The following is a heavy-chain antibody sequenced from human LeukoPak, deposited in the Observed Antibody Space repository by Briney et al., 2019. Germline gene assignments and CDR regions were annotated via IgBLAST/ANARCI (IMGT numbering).Heavy chain of an antibody. V-gene: IGHV4-39*01. J-gene: IGHJ4*02. CDR2: IYYSGST. Sequence: SSETLSLTCTVSGGSTSSTSYYWGWIRQPPGKDLEWIGSIYYSGSTYYNPSLKSRVTISVDTSKNQFSLKLSSVTAADTAVYYCARGVRTTVVTPPHYWGQGTLVTVSS. CDR3: ARGVRTTVVTPPHY. CDR1: GGSTSSTSYY. D-gene: IGHD4-23*01.